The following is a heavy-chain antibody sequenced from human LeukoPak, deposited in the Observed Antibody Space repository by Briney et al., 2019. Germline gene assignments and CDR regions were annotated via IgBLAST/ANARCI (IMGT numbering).Heavy chain of an antibody. CDR2: IYYSGST. CDR1: GGSISSGSYY. CDR3: ARRSMVRGVRRAYYFDY. J-gene: IGHJ4*02. V-gene: IGHV4-61*01. Sequence: SETLSLTCTVSGGSISSGSYYWSWIRQPPGKGLEWIGYIYYSGSTNYNPSLKSRVTISVDTSKNQFSLKLSSVTAADTAVYYCARRSMVRGVRRAYYFDYWGQGTLVTVSS. D-gene: IGHD3-10*01.